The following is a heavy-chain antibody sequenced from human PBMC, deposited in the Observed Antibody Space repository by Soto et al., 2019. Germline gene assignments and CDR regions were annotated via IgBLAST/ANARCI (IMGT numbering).Heavy chain of an antibody. J-gene: IGHJ4*02. Sequence: QVQLQESGPELVKPSQTLSLTCSVSGGSITTNGHYWTWIRQHPGQGLEWIAYIYYTGNSYLNPSLTSRLSISVDTSKNQSSLELRSVTAPDTAVYYCAREQWGFDSWGQGTLVTVSS. CDR1: GGSITTNGHY. CDR2: IYYTGNS. V-gene: IGHV4-31*03. CDR3: AREQWGFDS. D-gene: IGHD6-19*01.